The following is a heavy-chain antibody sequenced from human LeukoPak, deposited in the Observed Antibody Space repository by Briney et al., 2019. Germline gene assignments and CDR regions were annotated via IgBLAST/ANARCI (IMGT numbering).Heavy chain of an antibody. D-gene: IGHD6-19*01. CDR2: IYYSGST. CDR1: GGSISSSSFY. CDR3: ARASRYSSGWYVNY. V-gene: IGHV4-39*07. J-gene: IGHJ4*02. Sequence: SETLSLTCTVSGGSISSSSFYWGWIRQPPGKGLEWIGSIYYSGSTYYNPSLKSRVTISVDTSKNQFSLKLSSVTAADTAVYYCARASRYSSGWYVNYWGQGTLVTISS.